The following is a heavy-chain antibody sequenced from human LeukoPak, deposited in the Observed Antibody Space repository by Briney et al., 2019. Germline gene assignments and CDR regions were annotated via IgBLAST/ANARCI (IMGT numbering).Heavy chain of an antibody. Sequence: SGGSLRVSCAASGFTLSSYAMSWVRLAPGKGLEWISTVSGSGATTYYADSVKGRFTISRDNSKTTLDLQMNSLRVEDTGIYFCARVPRHTYSFDYWGRGTLFTVSS. CDR3: ARVPRHTYSFDY. CDR1: GFTLSSYA. V-gene: IGHV3-23*01. J-gene: IGHJ4*02. CDR2: VSGSGATT. D-gene: IGHD3-16*01.